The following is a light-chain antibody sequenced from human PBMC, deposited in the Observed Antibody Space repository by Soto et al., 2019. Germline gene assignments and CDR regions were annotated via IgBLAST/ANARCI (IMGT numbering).Light chain of an antibody. CDR2: EVS. Sequence: QSVLTQPPSASGSPGQSVTISCTGTSSDVGGYNYVSWYQQHPGKAPKLMIYEVSKRPSGVPDRFSGSKSGNTASLTVSGLQAEDEADYYCCSYAGRNNGVFGGGTKVTVL. J-gene: IGLJ3*02. CDR3: CSYAGRNNGV. CDR1: SSDVGGYNY. V-gene: IGLV2-8*01.